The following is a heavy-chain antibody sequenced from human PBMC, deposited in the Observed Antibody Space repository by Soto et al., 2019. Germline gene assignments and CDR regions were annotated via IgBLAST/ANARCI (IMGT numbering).Heavy chain of an antibody. V-gene: IGHV1-2*04. D-gene: IGHD2-21*02. J-gene: IGHJ6*02. CDR1: GYTFAGYY. CDR2: INPNSGGT. Sequence: ASVKVSCKASGYTFAGYYMHWVRQAPGQGLEWMGWINPNSGGTNYAQKFQGWVTMTRDTSISTAYMELSRLRSDDTAVYYCARDLVSHIVVVTAIPPGYYGMDVWGQGTTVTVSS. CDR3: ARDLVSHIVVVTAIPPGYYGMDV.